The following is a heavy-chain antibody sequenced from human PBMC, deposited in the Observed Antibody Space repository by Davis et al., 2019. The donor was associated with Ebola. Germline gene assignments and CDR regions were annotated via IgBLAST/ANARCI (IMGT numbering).Heavy chain of an antibody. CDR3: AKDYDYGYYYYMDV. D-gene: IGHD3-3*01. J-gene: IGHJ6*03. V-gene: IGHV3-11*06. Sequence: FTFSRDNAKNSLYLQMNSLRAEDTAVYYCAKDYDYGYYYYMDVWGNGTTVTVSS.